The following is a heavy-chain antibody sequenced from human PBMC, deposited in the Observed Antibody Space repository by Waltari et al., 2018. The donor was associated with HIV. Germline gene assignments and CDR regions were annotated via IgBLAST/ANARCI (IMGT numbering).Heavy chain of an antibody. D-gene: IGHD4-17*01. J-gene: IGHJ6*02. CDR3: AKARVTTKIYFYYGLDV. Sequence: EVELLESGGGLVQPGGSLRLSCAAAGFTFTTYAMSWVRQAPGKGLEWISGIGGTGGTYYADSVKGRFTISRDNSKNTLYLQMDSLRAEDTAIYYCAKARVTTKIYFYYGLDVWGQGTTVTVSS. CDR2: IGGTGGT. CDR1: GFTFTTYA. V-gene: IGHV3-23*01.